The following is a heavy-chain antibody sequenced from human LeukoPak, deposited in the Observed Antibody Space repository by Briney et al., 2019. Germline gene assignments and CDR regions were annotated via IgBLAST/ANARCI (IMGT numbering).Heavy chain of an antibody. CDR2: IIPIFGTA. CDR3: ARAQLVSYXYXGMDV. CDR1: GGTFSSYX. Sequence: SCKAXGGTFSSYXXSXVRQAPGXGLEWXGGIIPIFGTANYAQKFQGRVTITADESTSTAYMELSSLRSEDTAVYYCARAQLVSYXYXGMDVWGQGTTVTXSS. J-gene: IGHJ6*02. V-gene: IGHV1-69*01. D-gene: IGHD6-13*01.